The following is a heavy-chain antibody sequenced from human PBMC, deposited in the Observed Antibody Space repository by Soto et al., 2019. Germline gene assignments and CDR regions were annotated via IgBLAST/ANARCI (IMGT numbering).Heavy chain of an antibody. V-gene: IGHV4-31*03. CDR3: ARWVEVSLDYFDS. CDR2: MHHSGRA. Sequence: QVQLRESGPGLVKPSQTLSLTCTVSGAYMRNDYYYWGWVRQKAGKDLEWIGHMHHSGRAHYNPSLKGRVAISVDTSKNQFSLYLYSVTAADTALYFCARWVEVSLDYFDSWGQGTPVTVSS. J-gene: IGHJ4*02. CDR1: GAYMRNDYYY.